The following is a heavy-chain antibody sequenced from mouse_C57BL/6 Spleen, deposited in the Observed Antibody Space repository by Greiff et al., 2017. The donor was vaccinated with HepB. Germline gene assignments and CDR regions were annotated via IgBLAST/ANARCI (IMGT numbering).Heavy chain of an antibody. Sequence: QVQLQQPGTELVKPGASVKLSCKASGYTFTSYWMHWVKQRPGQGLEWIGNINPRNGGTNYNEKFKSKATLTVDTSSSTAYMQLSSLTSEDSAVYYGARESLWEDAMDYWGQGTSVTVSS. D-gene: IGHD1-1*02. J-gene: IGHJ4*01. CDR1: GYTFTSYW. CDR2: INPRNGGT. CDR3: ARESLWEDAMDY. V-gene: IGHV1-53*01.